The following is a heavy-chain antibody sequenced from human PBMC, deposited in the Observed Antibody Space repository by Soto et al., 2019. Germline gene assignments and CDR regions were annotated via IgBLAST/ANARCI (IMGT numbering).Heavy chain of an antibody. J-gene: IGHJ4*02. CDR2: ISHHSDYI. CDR1: GFTFASYN. CDR3: ARGRNVWGSYRIQDYYFDY. D-gene: IGHD3-16*02. Sequence: GGSLRLSCASSGFTFASYNMLWVRQAPGKGLEWVASISHHSDYIYHADSVKGRFTVSGDNAKNSLYLQMNSLRAEDTAVYYCARGRNVWGSYRIQDYYFDYWGQGTLVTVSS. V-gene: IGHV3-21*04.